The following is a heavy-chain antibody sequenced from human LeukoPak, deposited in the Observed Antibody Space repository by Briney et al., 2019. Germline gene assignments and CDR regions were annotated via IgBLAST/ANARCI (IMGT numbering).Heavy chain of an antibody. V-gene: IGHV1-18*01. CDR2: ISAYNGKT. D-gene: IGHD2-8*01. Sequence: GASVKVSCKASDYTFTNYGVSWVRQAPGQGLEWMGWISAYNGKTYYAQKFQGRVTVTTDTSTSTAYMDLRSLRSDDTAVYYCARTNLDCKNAVCYDYWGQGTPVTVSS. CDR3: ARTNLDCKNAVCYDY. J-gene: IGHJ4*02. CDR1: DYTFTNYG.